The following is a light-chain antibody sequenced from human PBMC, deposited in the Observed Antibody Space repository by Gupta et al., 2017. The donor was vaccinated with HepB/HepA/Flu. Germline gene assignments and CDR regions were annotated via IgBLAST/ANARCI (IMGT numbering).Light chain of an antibody. CDR1: QDISNY. Sequence: DIQMTQSPSSLSASVGDRVTITCQASQDISNYLNWYQQKPGKAPKLLIYDASNLETGVPSRFSGSGSGTDFTFTISCLQPEDIATYYCQQYDNLPLTFGGGTKVEIK. CDR3: QQYDNLPLT. CDR2: DAS. V-gene: IGKV1-33*01. J-gene: IGKJ4*01.